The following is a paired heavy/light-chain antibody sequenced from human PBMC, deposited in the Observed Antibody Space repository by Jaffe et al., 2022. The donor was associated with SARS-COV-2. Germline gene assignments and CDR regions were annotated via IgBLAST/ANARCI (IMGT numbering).Heavy chain of an antibody. Sequence: EVQLVESGGGLIQPGESLTLSCAPSGFTVDTHYMTWVRQAPGKGLEWVSVFYSDGMTHYADSVKGRFTISRDISKNMVYLQMNSLRPDDTAVYYCATALVVPYFYDGLDVWGQGTTVTVSS. CDR3: ATALVVPYFYDGLDV. D-gene: IGHD2-8*02. CDR2: FYSDGMT. CDR1: GFTVDTHY. J-gene: IGHJ6*02. V-gene: IGHV3-53*01.
Light chain of an antibody. CDR2: DNS. CDR1: TSNIGNNY. V-gene: IGLV1-51*01. CDR3: GTWESSLNTGV. Sequence: QSVLTQPPSVSAAPGQRVTISCSGSTSNIGNNYVSWYQQFPRTAPRLLIYDNSERPKGIPDRFSGSKSGTSATLDITGLQTGDEADYYCGTWESSLNTGVFGGGTKLTVL. J-gene: IGLJ3*02.